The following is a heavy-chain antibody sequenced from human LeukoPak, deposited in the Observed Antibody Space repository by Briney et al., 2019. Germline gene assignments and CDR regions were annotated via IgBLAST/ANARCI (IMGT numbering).Heavy chain of an antibody. Sequence: GGSLRLSCAASGFTFRHYAVHWVRPAPGRGLEWVAVLSFDGAHKYYAESVKGRFTISRDNSNNTLFLQMDSLRIEDTALYYCVRARAGGLDYWGQGTLVTVSS. CDR3: VRARAGGLDY. CDR1: GFTFRHYA. J-gene: IGHJ4*02. V-gene: IGHV3-30*04. CDR2: LSFDGAHK. D-gene: IGHD3-10*01.